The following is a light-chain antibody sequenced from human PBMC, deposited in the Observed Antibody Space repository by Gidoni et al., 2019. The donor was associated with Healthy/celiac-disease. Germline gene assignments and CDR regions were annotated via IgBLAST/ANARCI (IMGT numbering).Light chain of an antibody. CDR3: QQRSNWRPFT. CDR2: DAS. J-gene: IGKJ3*01. Sequence: EIVLTQSPATLSLSPGERATLSCRASQRVSSYLAWYQQKPGQAPRLRIYDASNRATGIPARFSGSGSGTDFTLTISRLEPEDFAVYYCQQRSNWRPFTFGPGTKVDIK. V-gene: IGKV3-11*01. CDR1: QRVSSY.